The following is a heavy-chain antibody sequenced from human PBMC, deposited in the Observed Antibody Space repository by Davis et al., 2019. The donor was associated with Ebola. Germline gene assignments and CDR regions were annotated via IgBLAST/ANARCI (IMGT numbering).Heavy chain of an antibody. J-gene: IGHJ6*02. D-gene: IGHD3-3*01. V-gene: IGHV4-59*08. Sequence: SETLSLTCTVSGGSISSYSWSWIRQPPGKGLEWIGYFFYTGTTNYNPSLKSRVTMSVDTSKNQFSLKLSSVTAADTAVYYCARRERYYDFWSGPMDVWGQGTTVTVSS. CDR1: GGSISSYS. CDR2: FFYTGTT. CDR3: ARRERYYDFWSGPMDV.